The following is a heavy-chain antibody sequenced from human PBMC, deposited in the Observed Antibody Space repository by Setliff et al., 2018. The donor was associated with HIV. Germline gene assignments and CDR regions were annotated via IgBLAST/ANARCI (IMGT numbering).Heavy chain of an antibody. CDR2: IYNTGST. Sequence: SETLSLTCTVTGGSISSGGFYWTWNRQHPGKDLEWIGCIYNTGSTYHNPSLESRVTISLDTSKNQFSLKLSSVTAADTAVYFCARGCCSRTTRHIDSWGPGTLVTVSS. D-gene: IGHD2-15*01. V-gene: IGHV4-31*03. CDR1: GGSISSGGFY. J-gene: IGHJ4*02. CDR3: ARGCCSRTTRHIDS.